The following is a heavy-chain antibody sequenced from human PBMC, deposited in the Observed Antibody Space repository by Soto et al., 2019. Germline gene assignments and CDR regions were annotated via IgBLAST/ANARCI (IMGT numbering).Heavy chain of an antibody. J-gene: IGHJ4*02. CDR2: ISSSSIYI. Sequence: TGGSLRLSCAASGFTFSTYSMNWVRQAPGKGLEWVSSISSSSIYIYYADSVKGRFTISRDNAKNSLYLQMNSLRAEDTAVYYCARDSPGGVVPAALDYWGQGTLVTVSS. D-gene: IGHD2-2*01. CDR3: ARDSPGGVVPAALDY. CDR1: GFTFSTYS. V-gene: IGHV3-21*01.